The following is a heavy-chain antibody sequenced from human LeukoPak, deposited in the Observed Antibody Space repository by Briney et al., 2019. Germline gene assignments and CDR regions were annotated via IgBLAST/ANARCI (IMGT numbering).Heavy chain of an antibody. CDR2: ISASGGST. J-gene: IGHJ4*02. CDR1: GFTFSSYG. Sequence: GGSLRLSCAASGFTFSSYGMSWVRQAPERGLEWVSAISASGGSTYYADSVKGRFTISRDNSKNTLYLQMNSLRAEDTAVYYCAHGSMYQLDYWGQGTLVTVSS. CDR3: AHGSMYQLDY. V-gene: IGHV3-23*01. D-gene: IGHD2-2*01.